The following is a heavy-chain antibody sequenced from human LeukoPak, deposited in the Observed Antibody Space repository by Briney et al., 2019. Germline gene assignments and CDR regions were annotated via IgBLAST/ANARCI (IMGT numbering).Heavy chain of an antibody. CDR3: AKDRVDYYYDSSGYQGLDY. CDR2: IRYDGSNK. CDR1: GCTFSSYG. J-gene: IGHJ4*02. D-gene: IGHD3-22*01. Sequence: GGSLRLSCAASGCTFSSYGMHWVRQAPGKGLEWVAFIRYDGSNKYYADSVKGRFTISRDNSKNTLYLQMNSLRAEDTAVYYCAKDRVDYYYDSSGYQGLDYWGQGTLVTVSS. V-gene: IGHV3-30*02.